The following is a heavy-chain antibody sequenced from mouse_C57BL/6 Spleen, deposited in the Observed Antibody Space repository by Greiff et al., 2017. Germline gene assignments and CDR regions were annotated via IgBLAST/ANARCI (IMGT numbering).Heavy chain of an antibody. D-gene: IGHD4-1*01. Sequence: VQLMESGPELVKPGASVKISCKASGYAFSSSWMNWVKQRPGKGLEWIGRIYPGDGDTNYNGKFKGKATLTADKPSSTAYMQLSSLTSEDSAVYFCALTGNFYYFDYWGQGTTLTVSS. V-gene: IGHV1-82*01. J-gene: IGHJ2*01. CDR3: ALTGNFYYFDY. CDR1: GYAFSSSW. CDR2: IYPGDGDT.